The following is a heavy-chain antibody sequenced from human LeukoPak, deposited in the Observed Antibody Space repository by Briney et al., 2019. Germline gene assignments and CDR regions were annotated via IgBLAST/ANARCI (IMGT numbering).Heavy chain of an antibody. J-gene: IGHJ6*03. Sequence: GASVKVSCKASGGTFTSYGFSWVRQAPGQGLEWMGWISSYNGNTNYAQKLQGRVTMTTDTSTSTAYMELRSLRSDDTAVYYCARWAQPYHYYYMDVWGKGTTVTISS. CDR3: ARWAQPYHYYYMDV. CDR2: ISSYNGNT. CDR1: GGTFTSYG. V-gene: IGHV1-18*01.